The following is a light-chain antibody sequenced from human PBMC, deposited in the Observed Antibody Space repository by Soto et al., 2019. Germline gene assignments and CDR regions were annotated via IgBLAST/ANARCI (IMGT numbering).Light chain of an antibody. CDR2: SVS. V-gene: IGKV1-39*01. CDR3: QQSYSTVWT. J-gene: IGKJ1*01. CDR1: QSISIY. Sequence: DIQMTQSPSSLSASVGDRVTITCRASQSISIYVTWYQQKPGKAPKVLIYSVSKLQSGVPSRFSGSGSGTDFTLTISSLQPEDFAIYYCQQSYSTVWTFGQGTKVDIK.